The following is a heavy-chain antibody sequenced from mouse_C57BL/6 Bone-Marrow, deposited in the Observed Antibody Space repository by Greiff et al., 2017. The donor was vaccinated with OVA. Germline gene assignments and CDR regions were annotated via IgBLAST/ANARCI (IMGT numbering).Heavy chain of an antibody. V-gene: IGHV5-4*01. Sequence: EVKVVESGGGLVKPGGSLKLSCAASGFTFSSYAMSWVRQTPEKRLEWVATISDGGSYTYYPDNVKGRFTISRDNAKNNLYLQMSHLKSEDTAMYYCARDRVYYDYDGEAWFAYWGQGTLVTVSA. D-gene: IGHD2-4*01. CDR3: ARDRVYYDYDGEAWFAY. CDR2: ISDGGSYT. CDR1: GFTFSSYA. J-gene: IGHJ3*01.